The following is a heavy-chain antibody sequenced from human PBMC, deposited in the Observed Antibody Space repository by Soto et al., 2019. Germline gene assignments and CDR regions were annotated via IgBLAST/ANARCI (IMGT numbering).Heavy chain of an antibody. D-gene: IGHD3-10*01. V-gene: IGHV1-2*04. CDR3: ARDIYGSGRGY. Sequence: ASVKVSCKASGGTFSTYTITWVRQAPGQGLEWMGWINPNSDGTNYAQKFQGWVTMTRDTSISTAYMELSRLRSDDTAVYYCARDIYGSGRGYWGQGTLVTVSS. J-gene: IGHJ4*02. CDR2: INPNSDGT. CDR1: GGTFSTYT.